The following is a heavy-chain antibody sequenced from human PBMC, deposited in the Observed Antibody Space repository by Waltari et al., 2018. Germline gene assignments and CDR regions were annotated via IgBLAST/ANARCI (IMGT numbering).Heavy chain of an antibody. Sequence: EVQLVESGGGLIQPGGSLRLSCAASGFTVSRNYMSWVRQAPGKGVASVSVIYSGGSTYYADSVKRRFTISRDNSKNTLYLQINSLRAEDTAVYYCARDGSKGDYFDYWGQGTLVTVSS. CDR3: ARDGSKGDYFDY. D-gene: IGHD6-13*01. V-gene: IGHV3-53*01. CDR1: GFTVSRNY. J-gene: IGHJ4*02. CDR2: IYSGGST.